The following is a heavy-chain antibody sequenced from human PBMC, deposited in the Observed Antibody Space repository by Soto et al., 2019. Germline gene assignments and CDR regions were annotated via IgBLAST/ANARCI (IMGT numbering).Heavy chain of an antibody. CDR1: GGSIGSYC. CDR3: ARLVRYCSGGSCYFTRDAFDI. D-gene: IGHD2-15*01. V-gene: IGHV4-59*08. Sequence: ASETLSLTCTVSGGSIGSYCWSWIRHPPGKGLEWIGYIYYSGSTNYNPSLKSRVTISVDTSKNQFSLKLSSVTAADTAVYYCARLVRYCSGGSCYFTRDAFDIWGQGTMVTVSS. J-gene: IGHJ3*02. CDR2: IYYSGST.